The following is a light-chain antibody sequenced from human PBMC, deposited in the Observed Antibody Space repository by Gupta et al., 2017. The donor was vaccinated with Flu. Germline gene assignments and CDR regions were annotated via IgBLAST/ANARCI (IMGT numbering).Light chain of an antibody. J-gene: IGKJ2*01. CDR3: QQDYNPPYT. Sequence: SLGERTTINCKSSQSVLNFSNNKNYITWYQQKPGQPPKLLIYWASTRGDGVPERFSGSGSGTDFTLTISSLQAEDVAVYFCQQDYNPPYTFGQGTKLEL. V-gene: IGKV4-1*01. CDR2: WAS. CDR1: QSVLNFSNNKNY.